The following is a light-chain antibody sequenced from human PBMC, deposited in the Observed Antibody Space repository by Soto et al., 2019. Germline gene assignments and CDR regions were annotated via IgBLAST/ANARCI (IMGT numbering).Light chain of an antibody. Sequence: QPVLTQPASVSGYPGQSITISCTGTSSDVGGYNYVSWYQQHPGKAPKLMIYDVSNRPSGVSNRFSGSKSGNTASLTISGLQAEDEADYYCSSYTSSSTLVFGGGTKVTVL. V-gene: IGLV2-14*01. CDR1: SSDVGGYNY. J-gene: IGLJ2*01. CDR3: SSYTSSSTLV. CDR2: DVS.